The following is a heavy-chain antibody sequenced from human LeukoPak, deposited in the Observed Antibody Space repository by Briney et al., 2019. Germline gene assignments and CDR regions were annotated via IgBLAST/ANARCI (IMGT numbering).Heavy chain of an antibody. Sequence: PSGTLSLTCAVSGGSISSSNWWSWVRQPPGKGLEWIGEIYHSGSTNYNPSLKSRVTISVDKSKNQFSLKLSSVTGADTAVYYCARVSGSTYYYGSGSYRKYYFDYWGQGTLVTVSS. V-gene: IGHV4-4*02. CDR2: IYHSGST. J-gene: IGHJ4*02. D-gene: IGHD3-10*01. CDR3: ARVSGSTYYYGSGSYRKYYFDY. CDR1: GGSISSSNW.